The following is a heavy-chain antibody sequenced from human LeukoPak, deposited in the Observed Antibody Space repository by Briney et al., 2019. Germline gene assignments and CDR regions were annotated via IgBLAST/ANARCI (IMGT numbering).Heavy chain of an antibody. CDR3: ARGPTSSGSLS. CDR1: GGSISSSSYY. CDR2: IYYSGST. D-gene: IGHD3-22*01. J-gene: IGHJ5*02. V-gene: IGHV4-39*07. Sequence: SETLSLTCTVSGGSISSSSYYWGWIRQPPGKGLEWIGSIYYSGSTYYNPSLKSRVTISVDTSKNQFSLKLSSVTAADTAVYYCARGPTSSGSLSWGQGTLVTVSS.